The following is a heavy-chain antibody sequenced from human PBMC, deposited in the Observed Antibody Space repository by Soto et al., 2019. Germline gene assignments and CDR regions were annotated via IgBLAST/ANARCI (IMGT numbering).Heavy chain of an antibody. CDR1: GFSLNTTAVG. J-gene: IGHJ3*02. V-gene: IGHV2-5*02. CDR3: AHREGDDSVWGSSTDAFDI. Sequence: SGPTLVNPTQTLTLTCTFSGFSLNTTAVGGGWIRQPPGKALEWLALIYWDNDKRYNPSLKTRLTITKDTSKNQVVLKMTNMEPVDTATYFCAHREGDDSVWGSSTDAFDIWGQGTMVTVS. CDR2: IYWDNDK. D-gene: IGHD3-16*01.